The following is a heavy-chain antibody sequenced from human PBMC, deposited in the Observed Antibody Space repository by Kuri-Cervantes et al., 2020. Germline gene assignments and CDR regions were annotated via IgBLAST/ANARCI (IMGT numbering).Heavy chain of an antibody. J-gene: IGHJ4*02. D-gene: IGHD3-10*01. CDR3: ARLRFGELLSFDS. Sequence: ESLKISCTVSGGSVSSGSYYWSWIRQPPGKGLEWIGYIYYSGSTYYNPSLKSRVTISVDTSKNQFSLKLSSVTAADTAVYYCARLRFGELLSFDSWGQGTLVTVSS. CDR2: IYYSGST. V-gene: IGHV4-61*01. CDR1: GGSVSSGSYY.